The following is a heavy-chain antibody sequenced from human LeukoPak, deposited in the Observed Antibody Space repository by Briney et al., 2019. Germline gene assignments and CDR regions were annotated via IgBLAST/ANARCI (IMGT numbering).Heavy chain of an antibody. CDR1: GYSISSGYY. CDR2: IYYSGST. V-gene: IGHV4-38-2*02. CDR3: ARPAEAGYFYAFDF. J-gene: IGHJ3*01. D-gene: IGHD6-19*01. Sequence: SETLSLTCTVSGYSISSGYYWGWIRQPPRKGLAWIGSIYYSGSTYYNPSLKSRVTISLDTSKNQLSLRLSSVTAADTAVYYCARPAEAGYFYAFDFWGQGTMVTVSS.